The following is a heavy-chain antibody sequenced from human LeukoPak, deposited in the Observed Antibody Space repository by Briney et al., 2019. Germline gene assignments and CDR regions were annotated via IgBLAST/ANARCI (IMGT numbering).Heavy chain of an antibody. Sequence: SVKVSCKASGGTFSSYAISWVRQAPGQGLEWMGRIIPILGIANCAQKFQGRVTITADKSTSTAYMELSSLRSEDTAVYYCASSALPAAALNPFFGYWGQGTLVTVSS. CDR3: ASSALPAAALNPFFGY. J-gene: IGHJ4*02. CDR2: IIPILGIA. D-gene: IGHD2-2*01. V-gene: IGHV1-69*04. CDR1: GGTFSSYA.